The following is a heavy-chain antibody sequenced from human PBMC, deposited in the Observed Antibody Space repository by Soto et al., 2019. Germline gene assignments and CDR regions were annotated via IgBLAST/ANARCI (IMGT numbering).Heavy chain of an antibody. V-gene: IGHV3-9*01. D-gene: IGHD3-10*01. Sequence: GGSLRLSCAASGFTFDDYAMDWVRQAPGKGLEWVSGISWNSGSIGYADSVKGRFTISRDNAKNSLYLQMTSLRAEDTALYYCAKDMKPGVGPSVDYWGQGTLVTVSS. CDR3: AKDMKPGVGPSVDY. J-gene: IGHJ4*02. CDR1: GFTFDDYA. CDR2: ISWNSGSI.